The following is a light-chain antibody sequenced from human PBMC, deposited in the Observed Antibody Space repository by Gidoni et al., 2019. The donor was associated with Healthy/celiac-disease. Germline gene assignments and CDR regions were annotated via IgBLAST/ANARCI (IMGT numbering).Light chain of an antibody. CDR2: GAS. V-gene: IGKV3-20*01. CDR3: QQYGSSPWT. CDR1: PCVSSSY. J-gene: IGKJ1*01. Sequence: EIVLTQSPGPLSLSPGQRATLSCRASPCVSSSYLAWYQQKPGQAPRLLIYGASSRATGIPDRFSGSGSGTDFTLTISSLEPEDLAVYYCQQYGSSPWTFGQGTKVEIK.